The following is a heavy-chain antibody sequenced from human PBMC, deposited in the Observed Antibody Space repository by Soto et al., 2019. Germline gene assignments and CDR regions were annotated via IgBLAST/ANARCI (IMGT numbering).Heavy chain of an antibody. D-gene: IGHD4-17*01. CDR2: IYYSGST. J-gene: IGHJ4*02. CDR1: GGSISGGGYY. CDR3: ARVVTSTTGIDY. V-gene: IGHV4-31*03. Sequence: SETLSLTCTVSGGSISGGGYYWSWIRQHPGKGLEWIGYIYYSGSTYYNPSLKSRVTISVDTSKNQFSLKLSSVTAADTAVYYCARVVTSTTGIDYWGQGTLVTVSS.